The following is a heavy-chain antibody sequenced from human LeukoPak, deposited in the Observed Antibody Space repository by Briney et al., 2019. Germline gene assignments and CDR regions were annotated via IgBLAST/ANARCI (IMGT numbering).Heavy chain of an antibody. CDR2: ISWDGGST. CDR1: GFTFDDYT. Sequence: GGSLRLSCAASGFTFDDYTMHWVRQAPGKGLEWVSLISWDGGSTYYADSVKGRFTISRDSSKNSLYLQMNSLRTEDTALYYCAKGTYSGSYYVDYWGQGTLVTVSS. CDR3: AKGTYSGSYYVDY. J-gene: IGHJ4*02. V-gene: IGHV3-43*01. D-gene: IGHD1-26*01.